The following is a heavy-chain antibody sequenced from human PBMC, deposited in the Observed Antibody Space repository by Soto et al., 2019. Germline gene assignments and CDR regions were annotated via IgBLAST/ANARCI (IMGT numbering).Heavy chain of an antibody. CDR1: GYTFTSYG. V-gene: IGHV1-18*01. J-gene: IGHJ4*02. CDR2: ISAYNGNT. CDR3: ARDLDAVYGGLFDY. D-gene: IGHD4-17*01. Sequence: ASVKVSCKASGYTFTSYGISWVRQAPGQGLEWMGWISAYNGNTNYAQKLQGRVNMTTDTSTSTAYMELRSLRSDDTAVYYCARDLDAVYGGLFDYWGQGTLVTVSS.